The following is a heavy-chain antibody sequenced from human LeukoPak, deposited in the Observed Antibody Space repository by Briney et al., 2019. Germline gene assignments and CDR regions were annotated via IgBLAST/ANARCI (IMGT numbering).Heavy chain of an antibody. V-gene: IGHV3-NL1*01. CDR2: IYSGGST. CDR3: ARDLAPIVGATDY. D-gene: IGHD1-26*01. J-gene: IGHJ4*02. CDR1: GFTFSSYG. Sequence: GRSLRLSCAASGFTFSSYGMHWVRQAPGKGLEWVSVIYSGGSTDYADSVKGRFTISRDNAKNSLYLQVSGLRDEDSAVYYCARDLAPIVGATDYWGQGTLVTVSS.